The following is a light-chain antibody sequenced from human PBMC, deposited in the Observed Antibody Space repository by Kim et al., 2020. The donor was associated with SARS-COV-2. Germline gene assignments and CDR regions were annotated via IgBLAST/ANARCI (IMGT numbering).Light chain of an antibody. CDR2: DNN. V-gene: IGLV1-51*01. CDR1: SSNIGNNY. J-gene: IGLJ2*01. CDR3: GTWDSSLSVVV. Sequence: GQKVTISFSGSSSNIGNNYVSWYQQLPGTAPKLLIYDNNKRPSGIPDRFSGSKSGTSATLGITGLQTGDEADYYCGTWDSSLSVVVFGGGTQLTVL.